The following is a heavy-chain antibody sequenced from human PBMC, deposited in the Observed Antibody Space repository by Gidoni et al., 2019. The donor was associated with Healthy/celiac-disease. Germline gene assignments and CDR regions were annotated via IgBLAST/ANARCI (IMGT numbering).Heavy chain of an antibody. Sequence: QVQLVESGGGVVQPGRSLRLSCAASGFTFSSYVMHWVRTAPGKGLEWGAVIGDDGRKKCEADSVKGRFTISRDNSKNTLYLQMNSLRAEDTAVYYCARDCRPIFGVVSEYYYGMDVWGQGTTVTVSS. V-gene: IGHV3-33*01. CDR2: IGDDGRKK. CDR3: ARDCRPIFGVVSEYYYGMDV. J-gene: IGHJ6*02. CDR1: GFTFSSYV. D-gene: IGHD3-3*01.